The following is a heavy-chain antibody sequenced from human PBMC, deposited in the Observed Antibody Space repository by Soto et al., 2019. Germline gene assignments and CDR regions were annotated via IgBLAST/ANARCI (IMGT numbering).Heavy chain of an antibody. CDR3: ARSPQELLTYYYYYYMDV. D-gene: IGHD1-7*01. J-gene: IGHJ6*03. CDR1: GFTFSDYY. CDR2: ISSSGSTI. Sequence: PGGSLRLSCAASGFTFSDYYMSWIRQAPVKGLEWVSYISSSGSTIYYADSVKGRFTISRDNAKNSLYLQMNSLRAEDPAVYYCARSPQELLTYYYYYYMDVWGKGTTVTVSS. V-gene: IGHV3-11*01.